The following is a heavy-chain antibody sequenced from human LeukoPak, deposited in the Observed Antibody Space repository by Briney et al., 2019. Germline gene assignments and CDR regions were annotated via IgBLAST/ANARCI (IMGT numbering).Heavy chain of an antibody. CDR3: ARSHDFWSVNAFDI. CDR1: GGSISSGGYY. Sequence: PSETLSLTCTVSGGSISSGGYYWSWIRQHPGRGLEWIGYIYYSGSTYYNPSLKSRVTISVDTSKNQFSLKLSSVTAADTAVYYCARSHDFWSVNAFDIWGQGTMVTVSS. V-gene: IGHV4-31*03. CDR2: IYYSGST. J-gene: IGHJ3*02. D-gene: IGHD3-3*01.